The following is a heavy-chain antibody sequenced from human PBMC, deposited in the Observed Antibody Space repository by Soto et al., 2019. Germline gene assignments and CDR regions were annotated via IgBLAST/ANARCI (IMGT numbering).Heavy chain of an antibody. J-gene: IGHJ4*02. CDR2: TYYNGDT. D-gene: IGHD6-19*01. CDR3: ARGPAYIDGWRTFDL. Sequence: KTSETLSLTCTVSDDSFRGAEYYWSWIRQPLGKGPEWIGYTYYNGDTKYNPALRSRVTMSEDTSKNQFSLRLSSVTAADTAVYFCARGPAYIDGWRTFDLWRRGILVTVSS. V-gene: IGHV4-61*08. CDR1: DDSFRGAEYY.